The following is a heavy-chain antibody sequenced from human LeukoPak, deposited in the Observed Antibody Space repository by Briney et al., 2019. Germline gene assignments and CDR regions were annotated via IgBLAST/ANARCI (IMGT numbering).Heavy chain of an antibody. CDR3: GRDYEYCTNGVCYTWYFDL. Sequence: PSETLSLTCTVSGGSISSYYWSWIRQPAGKGLEWIGRIYTSGSTNYNPSLKSRVTMSVDTSKNQFSLKLSSVTAADTAVYYCGRDYEYCTNGVCYTWYFDLWGRGTLVTVSS. V-gene: IGHV4-4*07. D-gene: IGHD2-8*01. CDR1: GGSISSYY. J-gene: IGHJ2*01. CDR2: IYTSGST.